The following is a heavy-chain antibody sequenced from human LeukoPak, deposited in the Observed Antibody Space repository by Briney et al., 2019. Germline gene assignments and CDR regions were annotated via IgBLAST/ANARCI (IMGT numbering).Heavy chain of an antibody. CDR1: GGSFSGYY. Sequence: SETLSLTCAVYGGSFSGYYWSWIRQPPGKGLEWIGYIYYSGSTYYNPSLKSRVTISVDTSKNQFSLKLSSVTAADTAVYYCARDWRYDSSGCRWFDPWGQGTLVTVSS. J-gene: IGHJ5*02. CDR2: IYYSGST. V-gene: IGHV4-30-4*08. D-gene: IGHD3-22*01. CDR3: ARDWRYDSSGCRWFDP.